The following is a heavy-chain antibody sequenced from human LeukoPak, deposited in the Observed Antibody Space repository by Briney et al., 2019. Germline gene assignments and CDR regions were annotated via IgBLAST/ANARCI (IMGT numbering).Heavy chain of an antibody. V-gene: IGHV6-1*01. CDR1: GDSVSSNSAA. Sequence: SQTLSLTCAISGDSVSSNSAAWNWIRQSPSRGLEWLGRTYYRSKWYNDYAVSVKSRITINPDTSKNQLSLQLNSVTPEDTAVYYCARDLGSWSSRGRYFDYWGQGTLVTVSS. D-gene: IGHD2-15*01. J-gene: IGHJ4*02. CDR2: TYYRSKWYN. CDR3: ARDLGSWSSRGRYFDY.